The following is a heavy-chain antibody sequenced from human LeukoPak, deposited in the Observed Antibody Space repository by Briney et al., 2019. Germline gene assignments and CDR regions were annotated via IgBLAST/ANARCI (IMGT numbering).Heavy chain of an antibody. D-gene: IGHD3-22*01. Sequence: SETLSLTCTVSGGSISSYYWSWIRQPPGKGLEWIGYIYYSGSTNYNPSLKSRVTISVDTSKNQFSLKLSSMTAADTAVYYCARAIYYYDSSGYFDWGQGTLVTVSS. CDR3: ARAIYYYDSSGYFD. V-gene: IGHV4-59*01. J-gene: IGHJ4*02. CDR2: IYYSGST. CDR1: GGSISSYY.